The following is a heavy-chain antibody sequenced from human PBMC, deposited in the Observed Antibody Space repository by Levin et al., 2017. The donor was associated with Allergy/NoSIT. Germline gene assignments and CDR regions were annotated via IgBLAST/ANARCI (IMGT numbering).Heavy chain of an antibody. V-gene: IGHV1-69*04. D-gene: IGHD3-10*01. CDR1: GGTFSSYA. CDR3: ARGEWGVRGAQPRYYYYYMDG. Sequence: SVKVSCKASGGTFSSYAISWVRQAPGQGLEWMGRIIPILGIANYAQKFQGRVTITADKSTSTAYMELSSLRSEDTAVYYCARGEWGVRGAQPRYYYYYMDGWGKGTTVTVSS. J-gene: IGHJ6*03. CDR2: IIPILGIA.